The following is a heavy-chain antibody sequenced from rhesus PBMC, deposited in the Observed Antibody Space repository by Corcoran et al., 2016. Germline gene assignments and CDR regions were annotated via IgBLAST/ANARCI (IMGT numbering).Heavy chain of an antibody. D-gene: IGHD5-42*01. V-gene: IGHV4-165*01. J-gene: IGHJ4*01. Sequence: QVPLQESGPGLVKYSETLSLTCAVSGGAFSGYSWGWIRPSPGKGLEWSGNISGRSGSTEYNPSLKSRVTISTDTSKYQFSRELSSEDTAVYYCARDGGYSGYSLYYFAYWGQGVLVTVSS. CDR3: ARDGGYSGYSLYYFAY. CDR1: GGAFSGYS. CDR2: ISGRSGST.